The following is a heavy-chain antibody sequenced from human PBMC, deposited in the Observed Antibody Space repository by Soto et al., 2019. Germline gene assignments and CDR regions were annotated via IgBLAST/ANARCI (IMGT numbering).Heavy chain of an antibody. Sequence: PSETLSLTCTVSGGSISSGDYYWSWIRQTPGKGLEWIGYIYYSGSTYYNPSLKSRVTISVDTSKNQFSLKLSSVTAADTAVYYCARGSYNWSAAINWFDPWGQGTLVTVSS. CDR1: GGSISSGDYY. D-gene: IGHD1-20*01. CDR3: ARGSYNWSAAINWFDP. J-gene: IGHJ5*02. V-gene: IGHV4-30-4*01. CDR2: IYYSGST.